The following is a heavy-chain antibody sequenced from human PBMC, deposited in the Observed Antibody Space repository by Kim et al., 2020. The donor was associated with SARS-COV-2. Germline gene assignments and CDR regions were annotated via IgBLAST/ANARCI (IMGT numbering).Heavy chain of an antibody. J-gene: IGHJ6*01. V-gene: IGHV3-23*01. CDR1: GFTFSTYA. Sequence: GGSLRLSCAGSGFTFSTYAMSWVRQAPGKGLEWLSSIRGIDTSTYYADSVKGRVTISRYNSKNTLYLQMHSVRADDTALYDCSNGLDYG. CDR2: IRGIDTST. CDR3: SNGLDYG.